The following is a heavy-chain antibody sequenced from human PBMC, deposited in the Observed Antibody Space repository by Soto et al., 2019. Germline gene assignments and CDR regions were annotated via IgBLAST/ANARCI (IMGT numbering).Heavy chain of an antibody. CDR3: ARHWRTGYSTVFGVVMGWFDP. CDR2: IYYSGST. V-gene: IGHV4-39*01. D-gene: IGHD3-3*01. Sequence: SETLSLTCTATGDSITSTDYYWGWIRQPPGKGLEWVASIYYSGSTYHNPSLKSRVTISVDTSKNQFSLKVTSVTAAAMAVYYCARHWRTGYSTVFGVVMGWFDPWGQGTLVTVSS. CDR1: GDSITSTDYY. J-gene: IGHJ5*02.